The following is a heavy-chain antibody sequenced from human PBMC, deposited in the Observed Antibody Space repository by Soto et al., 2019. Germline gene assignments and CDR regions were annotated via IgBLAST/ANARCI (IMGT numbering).Heavy chain of an antibody. CDR2: IYSGGST. V-gene: IGHV3-53*04. D-gene: IGHD5-12*01. Sequence: SLRLSCAASGFTVSSNYMSWVRQAPGKGLEWVSVIYSGGSTYYADSVKGRFTISRHNSKNTLYLQMNSLRAEDTAVYYCARGLLRGYSGYEDYWGQGTLVTVSS. CDR1: GFTVSSNY. CDR3: ARGLLRGYSGYEDY. J-gene: IGHJ4*02.